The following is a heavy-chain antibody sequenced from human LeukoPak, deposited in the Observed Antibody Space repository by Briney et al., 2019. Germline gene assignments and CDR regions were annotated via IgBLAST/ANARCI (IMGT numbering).Heavy chain of an antibody. Sequence: ASVKVSCKASGYTFTNYGITWVRQATGQGLEWMGWMNPNSGNTGYAQKFQGRVTMTRNTSISTAYMELSSLRSEDTAVYYCARGFPTGDRAGVDYWGQGTLVTVSS. CDR2: MNPNSGNT. D-gene: IGHD7-27*01. CDR3: ARGFPTGDRAGVDY. J-gene: IGHJ4*02. CDR1: GYTFTNYG. V-gene: IGHV1-8*02.